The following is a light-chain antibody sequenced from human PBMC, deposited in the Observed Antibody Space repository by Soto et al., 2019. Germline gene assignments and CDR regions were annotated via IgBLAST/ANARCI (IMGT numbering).Light chain of an antibody. Sequence: DIVMTQSPLSLPVTPGEPASISCRSSQSLLHSNGYNYLDWYLQKPGQSPQLLIYLGSNRASGVPDRFSGSGSGTDFTLKISRVEAEDVGVYYCMQALQTLWTFGPGTKVEIX. CDR2: LGS. J-gene: IGKJ1*01. V-gene: IGKV2-28*01. CDR1: QSLLHSNGYNY. CDR3: MQALQTLWT.